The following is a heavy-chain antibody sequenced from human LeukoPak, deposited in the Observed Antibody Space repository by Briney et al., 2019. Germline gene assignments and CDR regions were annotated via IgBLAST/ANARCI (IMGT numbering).Heavy chain of an antibody. CDR3: AKDISLSGTSSTVPDY. V-gene: IGHV3-23*01. D-gene: IGHD4-11*01. J-gene: IGHJ4*02. Sequence: GGSLRLSCAASGFTFRNYAISWVRQAPGKGLGWVSSISASGGSTYYADSVKGRFTISRDNSKGTLYLQMNSLRAEDTAVYYCAKDISLSGTSSTVPDYWGQGTLVTVSS. CDR2: ISASGGST. CDR1: GFTFRNYA.